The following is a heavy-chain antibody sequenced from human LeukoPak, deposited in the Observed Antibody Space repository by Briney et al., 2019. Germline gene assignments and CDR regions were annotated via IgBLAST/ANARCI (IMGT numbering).Heavy chain of an antibody. Sequence: GGSLRLSCAASGFTFSSYGMHWVRQAPGKGLEWVAVISYDGSNKYYADSVKGRFTISRDNSKNTLYLQMNSLRAEDTAVYYCARLGYGGNSHYFDYWGQGTLVTVSS. D-gene: IGHD4-23*01. CDR2: ISYDGSNK. V-gene: IGHV3-30*03. CDR1: GFTFSSYG. J-gene: IGHJ4*02. CDR3: ARLGYGGNSHYFDY.